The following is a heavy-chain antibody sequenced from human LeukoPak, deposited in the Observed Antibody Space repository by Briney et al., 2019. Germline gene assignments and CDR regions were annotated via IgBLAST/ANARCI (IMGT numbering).Heavy chain of an antibody. D-gene: IGHD1/OR15-1a*01. CDR2: IIPILGIA. J-gene: IGHJ4*02. CDR3: ARVGTRGGLDY. CDR1: GGTFSSYA. V-gene: IGHV1-69*04. Sequence: GASVRVSCKASGGTFSSYAMSWVRQAPGQGLEWMGRIIPILGIANYAQKFQGRVTITADKSTSTAYMELSSLRSEDTAVYYCARVGTRGGLDYWGQGTLVTVSS.